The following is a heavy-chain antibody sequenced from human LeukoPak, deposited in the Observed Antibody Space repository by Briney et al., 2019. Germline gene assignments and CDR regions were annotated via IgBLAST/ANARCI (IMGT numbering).Heavy chain of an antibody. CDR1: GFTFEGCA. V-gene: IGHV3-9*01. CDR3: AKEGSVCRNGICRYFDY. D-gene: IGHD2-8*01. J-gene: IGHJ4*02. Sequence: GRSLRLSCAASGFTFEGCAMHWVRQAPVKGLEWVSSINWDSGYIEYADSVRGRFTISRDNAKNSLYLQMNSLKPGDTALYFCAKEGSVCRNGICRYFDYWGQGTPVTVSS. CDR2: INWDSGYI.